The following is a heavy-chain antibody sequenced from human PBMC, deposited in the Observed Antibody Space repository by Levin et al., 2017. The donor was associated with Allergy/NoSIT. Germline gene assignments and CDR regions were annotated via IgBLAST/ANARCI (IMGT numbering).Heavy chain of an antibody. Sequence: AGGSLRLSCAASGFIFSNFPMHWVRQAPGQGLEWVALISNDGNTKSYAESVKGRFTISRDNPKNTVYLQMDSLRDEDTAVYFCARDRGLAMVKRQGFDLWGRGTLVAVSS. V-gene: IGHV3-30-3*01. D-gene: IGHD5-18*01. CDR2: ISNDGNTK. CDR3: ARDRGLAMVKRQGFDL. J-gene: IGHJ2*01. CDR1: GFIFSNFP.